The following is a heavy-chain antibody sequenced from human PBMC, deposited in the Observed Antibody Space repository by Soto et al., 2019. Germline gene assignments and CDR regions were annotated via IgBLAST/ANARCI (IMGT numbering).Heavy chain of an antibody. V-gene: IGHV3-23*01. Sequence: GGSLRLSCAASGFTFSSYAMSWVRQAPGKGLEWVSAISGSGGSTYYADSVKGRFTISRDNSKNTLYLQMNSLRAEDTAVYYCAKDTYYYGSGSSQRHDYWGQGTLVTVSS. CDR2: ISGSGGST. CDR1: GFTFSSYA. D-gene: IGHD3-10*01. CDR3: AKDTYYYGSGSSQRHDY. J-gene: IGHJ4*02.